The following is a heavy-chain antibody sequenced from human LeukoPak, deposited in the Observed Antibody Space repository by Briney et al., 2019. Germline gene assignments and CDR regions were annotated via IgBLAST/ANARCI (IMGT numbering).Heavy chain of an antibody. V-gene: IGHV4-38-2*01. D-gene: IGHD6-6*01. CDR3: ARKTVGEQLVAFDY. J-gene: IGHJ4*02. CDR1: GYSISSGYY. Sequence: SETLSLTCAVSGYSISSGYYWGWIRQPPGKGLEWIGSIYHSGSTYYNPSLKSRVTISVDTSKNQFPLKLSSVTAADTSVYYCARKTVGEQLVAFDYWGQGTLVTVAS. CDR2: IYHSGST.